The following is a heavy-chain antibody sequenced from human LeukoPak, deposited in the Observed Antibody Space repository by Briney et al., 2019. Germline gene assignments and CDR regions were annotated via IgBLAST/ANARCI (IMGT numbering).Heavy chain of an antibody. CDR1: GFTLSSSW. Sequence: GGSLRLSCVASGFTLSSSWMSWVRQAPGRGLEWVANIRQDGKDEYYVDSVRGRFTISRDNAKNSLYLQMNSLRVEDTTVYYCASLDCARPCGYWGQGTMVTVSS. CDR2: IRQDGKDE. J-gene: IGHJ4*02. V-gene: IGHV3-7*01. CDR3: ASLDCARPCGY. D-gene: IGHD6-6*01.